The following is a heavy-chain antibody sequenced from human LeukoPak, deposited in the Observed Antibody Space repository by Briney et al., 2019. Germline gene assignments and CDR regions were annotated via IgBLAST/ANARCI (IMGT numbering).Heavy chain of an antibody. D-gene: IGHD3-10*01. CDR2: IWYDGSYE. V-gene: IGHV3-33*01. Sequence: GGSLRLSCVASGFTFNKYGVHWVRQAPGKGLEWVAVIWYDGSYEYFAGSVKGRLAISRDNDKNTVTLQMNSLRVEDTAVYYCARDGSGLAVRGWFDFWGQGTLVTVSS. J-gene: IGHJ5*01. CDR3: ARDGSGLAVRGWFDF. CDR1: GFTFNKYG.